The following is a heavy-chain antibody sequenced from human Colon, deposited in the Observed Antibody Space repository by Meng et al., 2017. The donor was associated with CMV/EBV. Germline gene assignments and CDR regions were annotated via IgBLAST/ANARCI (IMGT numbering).Heavy chain of an antibody. CDR2: VSTLSTRI. Sequence: GITWERQGTGGGLEWTGRVSTLSTRINNAENLQDRVSLAPDTSPSRAYMELSGLRSDDTPVYYCGRDLGAFSYNTGWQTPQHFDYWGQGTLVTVSS. D-gene: IGHD6-19*01. CDR3: GRDLGAFSYNTGWQTPQHFDY. CDR1: G. V-gene: IGHV1-18*04. J-gene: IGHJ4*02.